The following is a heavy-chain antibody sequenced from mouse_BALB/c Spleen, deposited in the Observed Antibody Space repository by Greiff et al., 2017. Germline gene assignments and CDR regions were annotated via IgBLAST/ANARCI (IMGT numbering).Heavy chain of an antibody. D-gene: IGHD2-2*01. CDR3: ARKPYGYYYAMDY. Sequence: EVMLVESGGGLVQPGGSRKLSCAASGFTFSSFGMHWVRQAPEKGLEWVAYISSGSSTIYYADTVKGRFTISRDNPKNTLFLQMTSLRSEDTAMYYCARKPYGYYYAMDYWGQVTSVTVSS. V-gene: IGHV5-17*02. J-gene: IGHJ4*01. CDR2: ISSGSSTI. CDR1: GFTFSSFG.